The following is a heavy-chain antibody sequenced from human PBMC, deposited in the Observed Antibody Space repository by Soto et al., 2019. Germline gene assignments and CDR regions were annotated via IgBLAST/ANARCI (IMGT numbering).Heavy chain of an antibody. D-gene: IGHD6-19*01. Sequence: GASVKVSCKASGYTFTSYGISWVRQAPGQGLEWMGWISAYNGNTNYAQKLQGRVTMTTDTSTSTAYMELRSLRSDDTAVYYCARDLKGYSSGWPTDDWGQGTLVTVSS. CDR2: ISAYNGNT. CDR3: ARDLKGYSSGWPTDD. CDR1: GYTFTSYG. J-gene: IGHJ4*02. V-gene: IGHV1-18*01.